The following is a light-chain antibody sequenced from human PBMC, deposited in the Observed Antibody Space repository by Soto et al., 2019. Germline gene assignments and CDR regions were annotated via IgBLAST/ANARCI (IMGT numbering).Light chain of an antibody. CDR1: NIASKD. CDR3: QVWDNGSDHYV. Sequence: SYELTQPPSVSVAPGQTARITCGGNNIASKDVHWYQQKPGQAPVLVVYDDSARPSGIPERFSGSNSGNTATLTISRVETGDEADYYCQVWDNGSDHYVFGLGTKLTVL. J-gene: IGLJ1*01. CDR2: DDS. V-gene: IGLV3-21*02.